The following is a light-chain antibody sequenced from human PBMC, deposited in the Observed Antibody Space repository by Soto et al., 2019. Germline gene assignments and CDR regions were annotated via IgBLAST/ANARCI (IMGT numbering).Light chain of an antibody. V-gene: IGLV1-44*01. CDR2: TDY. CDR3: AAWDDSLNLDV. J-gene: IGLJ1*01. CDR1: SSNIGTNP. Sequence: QSVLTQPPSASGTPGQRVTISCSGSSSNIGTNPVNWYQQLPGTAPKLLIYTDYQRPSGVPDRFSGSKSGTSASLAISGLQYEDEAAYYCAAWDDSLNLDVFGTGTKLTV.